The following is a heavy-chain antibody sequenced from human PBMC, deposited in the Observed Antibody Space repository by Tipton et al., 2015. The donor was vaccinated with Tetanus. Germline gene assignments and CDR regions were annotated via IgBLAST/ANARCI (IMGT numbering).Heavy chain of an antibody. Sequence: VQLVQSGAEVKKPGEPLKISCKASGHNSRSYWISWVRQMPGKGLEWMGIIYPGDSDASYSASFQGQVTISADKSIGTAYRQWSILKAVDTAIYYCARLRSAILSGSYHWYFDIWGLGSLVIVSS. D-gene: IGHD3-9*01. J-gene: IGHJ2*01. CDR1: GHNSRSYW. CDR2: IYPGDSDA. CDR3: ARLRSAILSGSYHWYFDI. V-gene: IGHV5-51*01.